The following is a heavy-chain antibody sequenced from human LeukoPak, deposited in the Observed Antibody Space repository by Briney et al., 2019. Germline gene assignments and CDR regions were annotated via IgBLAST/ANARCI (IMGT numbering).Heavy chain of an antibody. Sequence: GGSLRLSCEASGFTFSDYWMHWVRQAPGKGLVWVSRMNIDGSVTTYADSVKGRFTISRDNAKNTLYLHMSSLRADDTAVYYCVRFIATAGMVYWGQGTLVTVSS. CDR3: VRFIATAGMVY. CDR1: GFTFSDYW. CDR2: MNIDGSVT. D-gene: IGHD6-25*01. V-gene: IGHV3-74*01. J-gene: IGHJ4*02.